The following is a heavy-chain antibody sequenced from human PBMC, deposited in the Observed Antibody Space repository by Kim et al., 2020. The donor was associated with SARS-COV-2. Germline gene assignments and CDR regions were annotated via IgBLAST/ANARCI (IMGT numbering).Heavy chain of an antibody. Sequence: GGSLRLSCAASGFTFGDYAMHWVRQAPGKGLEWVSSISWNSDIIRYADSEKGRWTISRDNAKNSLYLQMNSLRADDTAFYYCIKDQGYSSSWSTYFDYWGQGTLVTVSS. CDR1: GFTFGDYA. D-gene: IGHD6-13*01. CDR3: IKDQGYSSSWSTYFDY. V-gene: IGHV3-9*01. CDR2: ISWNSDII. J-gene: IGHJ4*02.